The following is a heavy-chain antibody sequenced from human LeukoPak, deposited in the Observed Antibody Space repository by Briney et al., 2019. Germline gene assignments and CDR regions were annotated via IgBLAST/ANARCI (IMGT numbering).Heavy chain of an antibody. CDR2: IYYSGST. CDR3: ARGGLSGYYFFMDV. CDR1: GGTISSYY. V-gene: IGHV4-59*08. Sequence: SETLSLTCTVSGGTISSYYWSWIRQPPGKGLEWIGYIYYSGSTYYNPSLKSRLTISIDTSKNQFSLKLSSVTVADTAVYFCARGGLSGYYFFMDVWGQGTTVTVSS. J-gene: IGHJ6*02. D-gene: IGHD3-10*01.